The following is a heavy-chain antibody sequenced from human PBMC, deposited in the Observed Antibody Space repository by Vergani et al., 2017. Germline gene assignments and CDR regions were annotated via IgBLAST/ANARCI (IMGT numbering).Heavy chain of an antibody. CDR3: ARAYSGGYFGY. Sequence: QVQLVPSGAEVKKPGASVKVSCKASGYTFTSYAMHWVRQAPGQRLEWMGWINAGNGNTKYSQKFQGRVTITRDTSASTAYMELSSLRSEDTAVYYCARAYSGGYFGYWGQGTLVTVSA. V-gene: IGHV1-3*01. D-gene: IGHD1-26*01. CDR1: GYTFTSYA. J-gene: IGHJ4*02. CDR2: INAGNGNT.